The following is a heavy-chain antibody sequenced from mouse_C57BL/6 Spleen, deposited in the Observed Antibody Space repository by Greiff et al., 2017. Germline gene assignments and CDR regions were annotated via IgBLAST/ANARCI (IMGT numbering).Heavy chain of an antibody. Sequence: EVKLVESGGDLVKPGGSLKLSCAASGFTFSSYGMSWVRQTPDKRLEWVATISSGGSYTYYPDSVKGRFTISRDNAKNTLYLQMSSLKSEDTAMYYCARQDGITTGFAYWGQGTLVTVSA. V-gene: IGHV5-6*02. CDR1: GFTFSSYG. CDR2: ISSGGSYT. D-gene: IGHD1-1*01. CDR3: ARQDGITTGFAY. J-gene: IGHJ3*01.